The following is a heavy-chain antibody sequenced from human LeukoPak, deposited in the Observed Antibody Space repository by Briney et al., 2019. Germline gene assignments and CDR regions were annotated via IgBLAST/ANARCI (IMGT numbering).Heavy chain of an antibody. CDR1: GFTFSSYW. J-gene: IGHJ4*02. D-gene: IGHD2/OR15-2a*01. CDR2: ISTDGCST. V-gene: IGHV3-74*01. Sequence: GGSLRLSCAASGFTFSSYWMHWVRQTPGKGLVWVSRISTDGCSTTYADSVKGRFTISRDNAKNTLYLQMHSLRAEDTAMYYCARGTQIFWGQGTLVTVSS. CDR3: ARGTQIF.